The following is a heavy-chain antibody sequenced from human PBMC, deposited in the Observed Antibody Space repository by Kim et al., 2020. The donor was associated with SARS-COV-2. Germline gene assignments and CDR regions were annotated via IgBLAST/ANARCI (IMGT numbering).Heavy chain of an antibody. CDR1: GFTFNTYG. CDR3: AKSFSGSYFGYDY. V-gene: IGHV3-30*18. CDR2: ISYDGSNK. J-gene: IGHJ4*02. D-gene: IGHD1-26*01. Sequence: GGSLRLSCAASGFTFNTYGMHWVRQAPGKGLEWVAVISYDGSNKYYADSVKGRFTISRDNSKNTLYLQMNSLRIEDTAVYYCAKSFSGSYFGYDYWGKGTLVSDSS.